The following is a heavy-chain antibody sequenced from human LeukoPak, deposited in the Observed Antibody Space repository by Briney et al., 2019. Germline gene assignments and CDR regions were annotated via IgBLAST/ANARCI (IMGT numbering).Heavy chain of an antibody. D-gene: IGHD7-27*01. CDR2: ITSSTNTI. Sequence: GGSLRLSCAASGFIFSSYSMNWVRQAPGKGLEWTSYITSSTNTIYYADSVKGRFTISRDDAKNSLYLQLNSLRVEDTAVYYCVRDLHWGFDYWGQGTQVTAS. V-gene: IGHV3-48*01. CDR1: GFIFSSYS. J-gene: IGHJ4*02. CDR3: VRDLHWGFDY.